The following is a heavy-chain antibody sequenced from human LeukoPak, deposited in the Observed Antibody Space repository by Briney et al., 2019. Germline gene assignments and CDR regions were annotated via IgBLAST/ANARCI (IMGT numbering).Heavy chain of an antibody. CDR2: INPNSGGT. Sequence: ASVKVSCKASGYTFTGYYMHWVRQAPGQGLEWMGWINPNSGGTNYAQKFQGRVTMTRDTSISTAYMELSRLRSDDTAVYYCARVPGEQKTCFDYWGQGTLVTVSS. J-gene: IGHJ4*02. CDR1: GYTFTGYY. V-gene: IGHV1-2*02. D-gene: IGHD3-16*01. CDR3: ARVPGEQKTCFDY.